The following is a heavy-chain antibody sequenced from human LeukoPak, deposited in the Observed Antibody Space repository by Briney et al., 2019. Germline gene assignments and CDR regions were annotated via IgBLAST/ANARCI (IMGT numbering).Heavy chain of an antibody. CDR3: ARHGFSGWYYY. V-gene: IGHV4-34*01. J-gene: IGHJ4*02. CDR2: INHSGST. Sequence: PSETLSLTCAVYGGSFSGYYWSWIRQPPGKGLEWIGEINHSGSTNYNPSLKSRVTISVDTSKNQFSLKLSSVTAADTAVCYCARHGFSGWYYYWGQGTLVTVSS. D-gene: IGHD6-19*01. CDR1: GGSFSGYY.